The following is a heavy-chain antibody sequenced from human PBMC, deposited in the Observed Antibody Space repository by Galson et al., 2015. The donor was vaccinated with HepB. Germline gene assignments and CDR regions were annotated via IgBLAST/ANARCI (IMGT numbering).Heavy chain of an antibody. Sequence: SVKVSCKASGYTFTDFSMHWVRQAPGQGLEWMGGFDPDGGDTIYARKFQGRVTMTEDTSTDTAYMELSRLRSEDTAVYYCAMIARFGVPMIVLVSYGIDIWGQGTMVTVSS. J-gene: IGHJ3*02. CDR1: GYTFTDFS. D-gene: IGHD3-22*01. CDR3: AMIARFGVPMIVLVSYGIDI. V-gene: IGHV1-24*01. CDR2: FDPDGGDT.